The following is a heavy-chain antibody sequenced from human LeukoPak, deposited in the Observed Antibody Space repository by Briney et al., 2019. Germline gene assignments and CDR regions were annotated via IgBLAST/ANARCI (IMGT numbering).Heavy chain of an antibody. CDR1: GYSFASYW. V-gene: IGHV5-51*01. CDR3: ARLGRLTGLNYSDD. CDR2: IYPGDSDT. J-gene: IGHJ4*02. D-gene: IGHD3-10*01. Sequence: GESLKISCQGSGYSFASYWIAWVRQMPGKGLEWMGIIYPGDSDTRYSPSFQGQVTISADKSITAAYLQWSSLKASDTAMCYCARLGRLTGLNYSDDWGQGTLVTVSS.